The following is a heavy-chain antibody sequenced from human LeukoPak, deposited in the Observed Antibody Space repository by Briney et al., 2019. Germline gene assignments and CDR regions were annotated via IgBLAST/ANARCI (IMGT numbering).Heavy chain of an antibody. J-gene: IGHJ4*02. Sequence: ASVKVSCKASGYTFTSYDMHWVRQAPGQGLEWMGIMNPSGDSTSYAQKFQGRVTMTRDTSTSTVYMELSSLRSEDTAVYYCASVLYCGADCYAGRYFFDYWGQGTLVTVSS. CDR3: ASVLYCGADCYAGRYFFDY. CDR1: GYTFTSYD. D-gene: IGHD2-21*02. V-gene: IGHV1-46*01. CDR2: MNPSGDST.